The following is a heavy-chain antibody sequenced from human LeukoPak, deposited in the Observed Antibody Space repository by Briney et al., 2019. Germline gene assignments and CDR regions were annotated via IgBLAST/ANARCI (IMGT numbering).Heavy chain of an antibody. CDR1: GYTFTSYG. V-gene: IGHV1-18*01. CDR2: ISAYNGNT. Sequence: ASVKVSCKASGYTFTSYGISWVRQAPGQGREGMGWISAYNGNTNYAQKLQGRVTMTTDTSTSTAYMELRSLRSDDTAVYYCARDPLEPNRGPDQLLADYWGQGTLVTVSS. D-gene: IGHD2-2*01. J-gene: IGHJ4*02. CDR3: ARDPLEPNRGPDQLLADY.